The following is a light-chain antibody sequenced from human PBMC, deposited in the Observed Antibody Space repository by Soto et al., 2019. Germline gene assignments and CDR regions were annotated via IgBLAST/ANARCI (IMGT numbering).Light chain of an antibody. V-gene: IGKV3-11*01. CDR3: QQRSNWPPN. J-gene: IGKJ5*01. Sequence: EIVLTQSQATLSLSPGERATLSCRASQSVSSYLAWYQQKPGQAPRLLIYDASNRATGIPARFSGSGSGTDFTLTISSLEPEDFAVYYCQQRSNWPPNFGQGTRLEIK. CDR2: DAS. CDR1: QSVSSY.